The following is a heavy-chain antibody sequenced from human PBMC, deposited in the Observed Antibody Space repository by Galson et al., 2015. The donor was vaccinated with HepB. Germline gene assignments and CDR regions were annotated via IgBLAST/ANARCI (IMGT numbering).Heavy chain of an antibody. CDR2: ISYDGSNK. Sequence: LRLSCAASGFTFSSYTMHWVRQAPGKGLEWVAVISYDGSNKYYADSVKGRFTISRDNSKNTLYLQMNSLSAEDTAVYYCARDKGIAVAGNFDYWGQGTLVTVSS. CDR1: GFTFSSYT. V-gene: IGHV3-30-3*01. CDR3: ARDKGIAVAGNFDY. J-gene: IGHJ4*02. D-gene: IGHD6-19*01.